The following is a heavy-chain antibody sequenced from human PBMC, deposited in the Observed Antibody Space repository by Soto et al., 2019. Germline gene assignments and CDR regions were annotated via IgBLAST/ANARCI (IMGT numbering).Heavy chain of an antibody. CDR1: GGTFSNHI. J-gene: IGHJ4*02. CDR3: VRDSPIVSVFSGHDDIDS. V-gene: IGHV1-69*02. CDR2: IIPMLDIT. D-gene: IGHD5-12*01. Sequence: QVQLVQSGAEVKKPGSSVKVSCKASGGTFSNHIITWVRQAPGQGLEWMGRIIPMLDITNHAQKFQGRVTIPADKSTTTAYMEVSSLRSEDTAGYYCVRDSPIVSVFSGHDDIDSWGQGTLVTVSA.